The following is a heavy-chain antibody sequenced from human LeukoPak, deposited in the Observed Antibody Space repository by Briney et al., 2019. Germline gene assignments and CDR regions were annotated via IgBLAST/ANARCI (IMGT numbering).Heavy chain of an antibody. CDR1: GYTFTSYG. Sequence: GASVKVSCKASGYTFTSYGISRVRQAPGQGLEWMGYIYPNSGATKYAQKFQGRVTMTRDTSISTAYMELSGLESDDTAVYYCGTLLSNGPFDYWGQGSLVTVSS. CDR2: IYPNSGAT. CDR3: GTLLSNGPFDY. V-gene: IGHV1-2*02. J-gene: IGHJ4*02.